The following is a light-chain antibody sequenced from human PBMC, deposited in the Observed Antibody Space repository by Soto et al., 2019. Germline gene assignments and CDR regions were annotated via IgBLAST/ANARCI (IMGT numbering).Light chain of an antibody. V-gene: IGLV2-14*01. J-gene: IGLJ2*01. CDR1: SSDVCGYNY. CDR3: SSYTTSRKWC. CDR2: DVT. Sequence: QSVLTQPASVSGSPGQSITISCTGTSSDVCGYNYVSWYQQHPGKAPKLLIYDVTNRPSGVSSRFSGSKSGNTASLTISVLQADDDSDEDCSSYTTSRKWCFGGVPKLTVL.